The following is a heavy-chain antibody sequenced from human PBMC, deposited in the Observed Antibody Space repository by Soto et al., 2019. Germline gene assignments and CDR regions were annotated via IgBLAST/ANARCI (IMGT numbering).Heavy chain of an antibody. CDR2: IYYSGNT. D-gene: IGHD3-3*01. CDR3: ARATKDYDFWSGFDY. CDR1: GGSIGSADSY. Sequence: QVQLQESGPGLVKPSQTLSLTCTVYGGSIGSADSYWSWIRQPPEKGLEYIGYIYYSGNTYYNPSLNSRLTISIDTSKNQFSLKLSSVTAADTAVYYCARATKDYDFWSGFDYWGQGILVTVSS. V-gene: IGHV4-30-4*01. J-gene: IGHJ4*02.